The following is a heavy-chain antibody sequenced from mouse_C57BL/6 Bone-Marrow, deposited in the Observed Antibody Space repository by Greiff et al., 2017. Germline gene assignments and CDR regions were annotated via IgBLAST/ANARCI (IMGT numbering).Heavy chain of an antibody. Sequence: QVQLQQSGAELMKPGASVKLSCKATGYTFTGYWIEWVKQRPGHGLAWIGEILPGSGSTNYNEKFKGKATFTADTSSNTAYMQLSSLTTEDSAIYYCASRGIYYGNCYFDYWGQGTTLTVSS. V-gene: IGHV1-9*01. CDR2: ILPGSGST. J-gene: IGHJ2*01. D-gene: IGHD2-1*01. CDR3: ASRGIYYGNCYFDY. CDR1: GYTFTGYW.